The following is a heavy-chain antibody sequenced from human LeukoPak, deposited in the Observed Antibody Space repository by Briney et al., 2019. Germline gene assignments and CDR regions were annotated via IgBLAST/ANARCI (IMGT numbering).Heavy chain of an antibody. CDR1: GGTFSSYA. D-gene: IGHD3-22*01. V-gene: IGHV1-69*13. CDR2: IIPIFGTA. CDR3: ARAKYYDSSGYSPFDY. Sequence: SVKVSCKASGGTFSSYAISWVRQAPGQGLEWMGGIIPIFGTANYAQKFQGRVTITADESTSTAYMELSSLRSEDTAVYYCARAKYYDSSGYSPFDYWGQGTLVTVSS. J-gene: IGHJ4*02.